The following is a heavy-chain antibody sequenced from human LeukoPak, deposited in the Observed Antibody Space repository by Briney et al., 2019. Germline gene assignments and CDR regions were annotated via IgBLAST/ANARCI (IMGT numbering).Heavy chain of an antibody. CDR3: ASRVNTAMVTTPFDY. CDR2: INHSGST. CDR1: GGSFSGYY. Sequence: PSETLSLTCAVSGGSFSGYYWSWIRQPPGKGLEWIGEINHSGSTNYNPSLESRVTISVDTSKNQFSLKLSSVTAADTAVYYCASRVNTAMVTTPFDYWGQGTLVTVSS. J-gene: IGHJ4*02. D-gene: IGHD5-18*01. V-gene: IGHV4-34*01.